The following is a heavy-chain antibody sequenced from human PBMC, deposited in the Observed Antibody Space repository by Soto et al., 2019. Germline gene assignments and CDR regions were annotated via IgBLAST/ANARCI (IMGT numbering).Heavy chain of an antibody. CDR2: IYPGDSDT. J-gene: IGHJ6*02. V-gene: IGHV5-51*01. D-gene: IGHD2-15*01. CDR1: GYSFTSYW. Sequence: PGESLKISCKGSGYSFTSYWIGWVRQMPGKGLEWMGIIYPGDSDTRYSPSFQGQVTISADKSISTAYLQWSSLKASDTAMYYCAMVYCRGGICYDPNSEYYYYGMDVWGQGTTVTVSS. CDR3: AMVYCRGGICYDPNSEYYYYGMDV.